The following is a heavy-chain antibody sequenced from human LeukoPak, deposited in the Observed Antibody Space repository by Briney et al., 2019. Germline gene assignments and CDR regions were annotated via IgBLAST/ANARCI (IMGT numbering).Heavy chain of an antibody. CDR3: ARDRVAAAGYYYYYMDV. CDR2: IYSSGRT. V-gene: IGHV4-59*01. Sequence: SETLSLTCTVSGGSISSYYWSWIRQPPGKGLEWIGYIYSSGRTSYNPSLKSRVTISVDTSKNQFSLRLSSVTAADTAVYYCARDRVAAAGYYYYYMDVWGKGTTVTVSS. CDR1: GGSISSYY. J-gene: IGHJ6*03. D-gene: IGHD6-13*01.